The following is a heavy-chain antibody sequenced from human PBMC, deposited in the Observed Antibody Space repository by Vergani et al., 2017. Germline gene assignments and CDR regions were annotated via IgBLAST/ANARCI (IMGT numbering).Heavy chain of an antibody. V-gene: IGHV4-39*01. Sequence: QLQLQESGPGLVKPSETLSLTCTVSGGSISSSSYYWGWIRQPPGKGLEWIGSIYYSGSTYYNPSLKSRVTISVDTSKNQFSLKLSSVTAADTAVYYCARGRGIPGWPYYFDYWGQGTLVTVSS. CDR3: ARGRGIPGWPYYFDY. CDR1: GGSISSSSYY. J-gene: IGHJ4*02. D-gene: IGHD2-15*01. CDR2: IYYSGST.